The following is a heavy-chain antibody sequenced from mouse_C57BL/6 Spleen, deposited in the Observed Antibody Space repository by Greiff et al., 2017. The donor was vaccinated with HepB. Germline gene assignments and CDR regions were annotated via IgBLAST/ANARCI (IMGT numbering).Heavy chain of an antibody. CDR3: AMLRTDAMDY. D-gene: IGHD1-1*01. CDR2: ISSGGSYT. V-gene: IGHV5-6*01. J-gene: IGHJ4*01. CDR1: GFTFSSYG. Sequence: EVMLVESGGDLVKPGGSLKLSCAASGFTFSSYGMSWVRQTPDKRLEWVATISSGGSYTYYTDSVKGRFTISRDNAKNTLYLQMSSLKSEDTAMYYCAMLRTDAMDYWGQGTSVTVSS.